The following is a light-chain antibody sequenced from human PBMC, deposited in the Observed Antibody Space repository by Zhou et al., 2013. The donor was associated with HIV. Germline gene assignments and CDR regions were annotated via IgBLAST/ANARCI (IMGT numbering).Light chain of an antibody. Sequence: EIVLTQSPDTLSLSPGERATLSCRASQTISSSYLAWYQQKPGQPPRLLMYGASTRATGIADRFTGSGSGTDFSLTIDRLEPEDFAVYYCQHYGVSPYTFGPGTKLEI. V-gene: IGKV3-20*01. CDR2: GAS. J-gene: IGKJ2*01. CDR1: QTISSSY. CDR3: QHYGVSPYT.